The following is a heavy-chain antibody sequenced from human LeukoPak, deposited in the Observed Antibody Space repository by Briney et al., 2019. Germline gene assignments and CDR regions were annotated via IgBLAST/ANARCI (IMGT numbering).Heavy chain of an antibody. CDR3: AKDERNWNYNLASQTYD. J-gene: IGHJ4*02. D-gene: IGHD1-7*01. Sequence: GGSLRLSCAASGFTFSSYGMHWVRQAPGKGLEWVSAISGSGVSTYYADSVKGRFTVSRDNSKNTLYLQMSSLRAEDTAVYYCAKDERNWNYNLASQTYDWGQGTLVTVSS. CDR1: GFTFSSYG. V-gene: IGHV3-23*01. CDR2: ISGSGVST.